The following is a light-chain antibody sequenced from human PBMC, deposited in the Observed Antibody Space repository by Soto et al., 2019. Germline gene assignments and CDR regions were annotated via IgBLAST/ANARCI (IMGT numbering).Light chain of an antibody. CDR2: NSY. CDR3: AAWDASLNGYV. V-gene: IGLV1-44*01. Sequence: QSVLTQPPSASGTPGQRVAISWSGSSSNIGSKTVNWYQQLPGTVPKLLIYNSYQRPSGVPDRFSGSKSGTSASLAISGLQSEDEADYYCAAWDASLNGYVFGTGTKVTVL. CDR1: SSNIGSKT. J-gene: IGLJ1*01.